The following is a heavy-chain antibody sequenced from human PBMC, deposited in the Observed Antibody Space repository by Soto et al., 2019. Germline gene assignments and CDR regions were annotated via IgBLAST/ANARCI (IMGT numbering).Heavy chain of an antibody. J-gene: IGHJ6*03. CDR1: GFTFSSYG. V-gene: IGHV3-33*01. CDR2: IWYDGSNK. Sequence: GGSLRLSCAASGFTFSSYGMHWVRQAPGKGLEWVAVIWYDGSNKHYADSVKGRFTISRDNSKNTLYLQMNSLRAEDTAVYYCAREAGDYYYYMDVWGKGTTVTVSS. CDR3: AREAGDYYYYMDV.